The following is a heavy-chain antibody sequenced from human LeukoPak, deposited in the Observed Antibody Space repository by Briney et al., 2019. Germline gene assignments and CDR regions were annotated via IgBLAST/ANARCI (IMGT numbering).Heavy chain of an antibody. CDR1: GFTFSSYS. CDR3: ARDQQWLYYFDY. Sequence: GGSLRLSCAASGFTFSSYSMNWVRRAPGKGLEWVSSISSSSSYIYYADSVKGRFTISRDNAKSSLYLQMNSLRAEDTAVYYCARDQQWLYYFDYWGQGALVTVSS. J-gene: IGHJ4*02. V-gene: IGHV3-21*01. CDR2: ISSSSSYI. D-gene: IGHD6-19*01.